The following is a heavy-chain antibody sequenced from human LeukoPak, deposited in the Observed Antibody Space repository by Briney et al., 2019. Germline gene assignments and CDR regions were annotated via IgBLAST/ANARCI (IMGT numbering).Heavy chain of an antibody. CDR3: TSSLRFLEWFSVD. Sequence: PGRSLRLSCAASGFTFSGSAMHWVRQASGKGLEWVGRIRSKANSYATAYAASVKGRFTISRDDSKNTAYLQMNSLKTEDTAVYYCTSSLRFLEWFSVDWGQGTLVTVSS. CDR2: IRSKANSYAT. D-gene: IGHD3-3*01. J-gene: IGHJ4*02. V-gene: IGHV3-73*01. CDR1: GFTFSGSA.